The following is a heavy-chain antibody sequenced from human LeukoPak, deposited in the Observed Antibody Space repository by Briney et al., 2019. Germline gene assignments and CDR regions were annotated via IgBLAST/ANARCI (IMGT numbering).Heavy chain of an antibody. D-gene: IGHD3-22*01. J-gene: IGHJ4*02. CDR2: ISGVGGST. CDR3: AKDPDYYDSSGHYGAPDY. CDR1: GFTFDDYA. Sequence: GGSLRLSCAASGFTFDDYAMHWVRQAPGKGLEWVSLISGVGGSTYYADSVKGRFTISRDNSKNSLYLQMNSLRTEDTALYYCAKDPDYYDSSGHYGAPDYWGQGTLVTVSS. V-gene: IGHV3-43*02.